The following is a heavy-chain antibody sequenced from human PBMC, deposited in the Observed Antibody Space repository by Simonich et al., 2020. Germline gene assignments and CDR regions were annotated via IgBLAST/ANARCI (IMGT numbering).Heavy chain of an antibody. D-gene: IGHD2-15*01. CDR3: ARASRGTWWYYYFDY. J-gene: IGHJ4*02. Sequence: QVQLVQSGAEVKKPGASVKVSCKASGYTFTSYGISWVRQAPGKGLEWMGWIIDYKGNTNYAQKLQGRVTMTTDTSTSTADMELRSLRSDDTAVYYCARASRGTWWYYYFDYWGQGTLVTVSS. V-gene: IGHV1-18*01. CDR2: IIDYKGNT. CDR1: GYTFTSYG.